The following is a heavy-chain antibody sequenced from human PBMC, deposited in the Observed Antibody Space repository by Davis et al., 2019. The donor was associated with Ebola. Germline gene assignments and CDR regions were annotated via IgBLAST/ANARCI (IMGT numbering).Heavy chain of an antibody. J-gene: IGHJ5*02. Sequence: PGGSLRLSCAASGFSFSSHGMHWVRPAPGKGLEWVAVISYDGSNKYYADSVKGRFTISRDNSKNTLYLQLNSLRTEDTAVFYCAKGGYSYAYNWFDPWGQGTLVTVSS. CDR3: AKGGYSYAYNWFDP. V-gene: IGHV3-30*18. CDR1: GFSFSSHG. D-gene: IGHD5-18*01. CDR2: ISYDGSNK.